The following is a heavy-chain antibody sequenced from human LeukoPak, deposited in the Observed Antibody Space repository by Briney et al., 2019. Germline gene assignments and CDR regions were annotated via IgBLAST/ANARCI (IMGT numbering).Heavy chain of an antibody. V-gene: IGHV4-31*03. CDR2: IYYSGST. CDR1: GGSINSGGYY. Sequence: SETLSLTCTVSGGSINSGGYYWSWMRQHPGQGLESIGYIYYSGSTYYNPSLQSRVTISVDTSKNQFSLKLSSVTAADTAVYYCAREREGGYYFDYWGQGTLVTVSS. J-gene: IGHJ4*02. CDR3: AREREGGYYFDY. D-gene: IGHD1-26*01.